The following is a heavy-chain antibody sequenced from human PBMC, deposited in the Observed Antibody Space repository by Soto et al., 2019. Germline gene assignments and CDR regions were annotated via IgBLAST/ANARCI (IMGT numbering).Heavy chain of an antibody. CDR3: GRLRSTTLGGGDAFEI. V-gene: IGHV3-74*01. D-gene: IGHD4-17*01. Sequence: EVQLVESGGGLVQPGGSLRLSCAASGFTFSTYWMHWVRQVPGKGLVWVSRINGDGSSTRYADSVKGLITISRDNAKSTLYLQMNIRRAEDTALYYCGRLRSTTLGGGDAFEIWGQGTMVTVSS. J-gene: IGHJ3*02. CDR2: INGDGSST. CDR1: GFTFSTYW.